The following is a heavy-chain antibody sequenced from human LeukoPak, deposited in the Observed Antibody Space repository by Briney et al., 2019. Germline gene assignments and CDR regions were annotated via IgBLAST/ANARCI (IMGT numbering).Heavy chain of an antibody. V-gene: IGHV3-30-3*01. CDR3: ARWFGEKGAFDI. CDR2: ISYDGSNK. J-gene: IGHJ3*02. Sequence: GGSLRLSCAASGFTFNSYAMHWVRQAPGKGLEWVAVISYDGSNKYYADSVKGRFTISRDNSKNTLYLQMNSLRAEDTAVYYCARWFGEKGAFDIWGQGTMVTVSS. CDR1: GFTFNSYA. D-gene: IGHD3-10*01.